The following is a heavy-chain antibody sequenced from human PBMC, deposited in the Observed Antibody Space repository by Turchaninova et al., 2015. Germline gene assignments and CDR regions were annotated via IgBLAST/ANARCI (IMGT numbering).Heavy chain of an antibody. J-gene: IGHJ4*02. V-gene: IGHV4-38-2*01. CDR1: GYSISSGFC. Sequence: QVQLQESGPGLVKPSETLSLTCAVSGYSISSGFCWGWIRQPPGKGLEWIGGISHSGSTYYNPSPKRRVTISLDTSKNQFSLELSSVTAADTAVYYCARRGYSSGWSYDYWGQGTLVTVSS. D-gene: IGHD6-19*01. CDR2: ISHSGST. CDR3: ARRGYSSGWSYDY.